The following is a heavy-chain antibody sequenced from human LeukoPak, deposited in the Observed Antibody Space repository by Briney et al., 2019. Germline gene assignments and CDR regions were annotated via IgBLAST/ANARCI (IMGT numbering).Heavy chain of an antibody. V-gene: IGHV4-39*01. Sequence: PSETLSLTCTVSGGSISSSSYYWGWIRQPPGKGLKWIGSIYYSGSTYYNPSLKSRVTISVDTSKNQFSLKLSSVTAADTAVYYCARPEGGEMATIEDAFDIWGQGTMVTVSS. J-gene: IGHJ3*02. CDR1: GGSISSSSYY. CDR3: ARPEGGEMATIEDAFDI. CDR2: IYYSGST. D-gene: IGHD5-24*01.